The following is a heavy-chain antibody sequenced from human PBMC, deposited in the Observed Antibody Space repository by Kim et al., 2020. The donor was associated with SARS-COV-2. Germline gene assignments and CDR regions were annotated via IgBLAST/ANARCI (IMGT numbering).Heavy chain of an antibody. J-gene: IGHJ6*02. V-gene: IGHV3-30*18. CDR3: AKEEGSGYSSGCTYYYYGMDV. Sequence: GGSLRLSCAASGFTFSSYGIHWVRQAPGKGLEWVAVISYDGSNKYYADSVKGRFTISRDNSKNTLYLQMNSLRAEDTAVYYCAKEEGSGYSSGCTYYYYGMDVWGQGTTVTVSS. CDR1: GFTFSSYG. CDR2: ISYDGSNK. D-gene: IGHD6-19*01.